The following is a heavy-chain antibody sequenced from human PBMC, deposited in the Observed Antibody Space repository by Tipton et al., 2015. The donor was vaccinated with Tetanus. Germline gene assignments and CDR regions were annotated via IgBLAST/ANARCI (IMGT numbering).Heavy chain of an antibody. CDR2: ISSSSSYI. D-gene: IGHD2-15*01. V-gene: IGHV3-21*01. CDR1: GFTFSSYS. J-gene: IGHJ4*02. CDR3: ARELRDSHRSGGSYSSGPPDF. Sequence: SLRLSCAASGFTFSSYSMNWVRQAPGKGLEWVSSISSSSSYIYYADSVKGRFTISRDNAKNSLYLQMNSLRAEDTAVYYCARELRDSHRSGGSYSSGPPDFWGQGTVVPVAS.